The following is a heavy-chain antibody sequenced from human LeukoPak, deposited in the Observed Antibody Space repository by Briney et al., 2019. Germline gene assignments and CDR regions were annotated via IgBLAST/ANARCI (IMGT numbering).Heavy chain of an antibody. CDR3: ARAAAAGPTAYYYYYMDV. CDR2: IYYSGST. Sequence: SETLSLTCTVSGGSISSYYWSWIRQPPGKGLEWIGYIYYSGSTNYNPSLKSRVTISVNTSKNQFSLKLSSVTAADTAVYHCARAAAAGPTAYYYYYMDVWGKGTTVTVSS. CDR1: GGSISSYY. J-gene: IGHJ6*03. D-gene: IGHD6-13*01. V-gene: IGHV4-59*01.